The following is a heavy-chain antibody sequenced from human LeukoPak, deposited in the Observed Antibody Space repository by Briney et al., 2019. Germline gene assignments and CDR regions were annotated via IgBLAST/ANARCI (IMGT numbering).Heavy chain of an antibody. CDR2: ISDDGSNK. CDR3: AKDVRSGSYYKFSLDY. V-gene: IGHV3-30*18. D-gene: IGHD3-10*01. Sequence: QPGRSLRLSCGVSGFTFSNYAMHWVRQAPGKGLEWVAIISDDGSNKDYADSVKGRFTISRDNSKNTLYLQMNSLRTEDTAVYYCAKDVRSGSYYKFSLDYWGQGTLVTVSS. CDR1: GFTFSNYA. J-gene: IGHJ4*02.